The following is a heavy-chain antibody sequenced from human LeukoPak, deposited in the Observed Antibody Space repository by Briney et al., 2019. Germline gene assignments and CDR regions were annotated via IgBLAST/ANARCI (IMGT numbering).Heavy chain of an antibody. V-gene: IGHV3-7*02. J-gene: IGHJ4*02. CDR1: GFTLSNFW. D-gene: IGHD6-19*01. CDR3: ARHDLGEYSSVWYYFDY. Sequence: GGSLRLSCAASGFTLSNFWMSWVRQPPGKGLEWVANIRQDGNEKYYVDSVKGRFTISRDNAKNSLYLQMDSLRAEDTAVYFCARHDLGEYSSVWYYFDYWGQGTLVTVSS. CDR2: IRQDGNEK.